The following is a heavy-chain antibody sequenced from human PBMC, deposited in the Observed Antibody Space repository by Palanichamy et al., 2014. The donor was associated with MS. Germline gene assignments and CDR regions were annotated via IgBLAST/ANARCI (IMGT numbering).Heavy chain of an antibody. V-gene: IGHV3-48*02. J-gene: IGHJ4*02. CDR2: ISSSGKTI. Sequence: EVQLVESGGGLVQPGGSLRLSCAASGFTFSGYAMNWVRRTPGKGLEWFSYISSSGKTIYYADSLKGRFTISRDNAKNSLYLQMNGLGDDDTAVYYCARGGQRDGRGWGCYFDYWGQGILVTVSS. CDR3: ARGGQRDGRGWGCYFDY. CDR1: GFTFSGYA. D-gene: IGHD6-19*01.